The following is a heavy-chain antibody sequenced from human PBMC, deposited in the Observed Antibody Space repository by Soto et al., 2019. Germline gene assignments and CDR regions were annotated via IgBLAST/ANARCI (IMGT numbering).Heavy chain of an antibody. J-gene: IGHJ4*02. Sequence: QVQLVQSGAEVKKPGASVKVSCKASGYTFTSYDINWVRQATGQGLEWMGWMNPNSGNTGYAQKFQGRVTMTRNTSISTAYMELSSLRSEDTAVYYCATQGTSSGSDYFDYWGQGTLVTVSS. CDR1: GYTFTSYD. CDR3: ATQGTSSGSDYFDY. CDR2: MNPNSGNT. V-gene: IGHV1-8*01. D-gene: IGHD1-26*01.